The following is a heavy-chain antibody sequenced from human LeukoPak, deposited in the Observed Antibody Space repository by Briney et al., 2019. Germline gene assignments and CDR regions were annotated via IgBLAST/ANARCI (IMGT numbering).Heavy chain of an antibody. J-gene: IGHJ4*02. Sequence: PGGSLRLSCAASGFTFSSYEMNWVRKTPGKGREWVSYISSSGSTIYYADSVKGRFTISRDNAKNSLYLQMNSLRAEDTAVYYCARATVTTHWGQGTLVTVSS. CDR2: ISSSGSTI. CDR1: GFTFSSYE. D-gene: IGHD4-17*01. V-gene: IGHV3-48*03. CDR3: ARATVTTH.